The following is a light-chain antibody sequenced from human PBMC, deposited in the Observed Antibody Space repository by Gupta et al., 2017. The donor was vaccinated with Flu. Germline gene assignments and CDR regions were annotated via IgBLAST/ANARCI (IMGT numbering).Light chain of an antibody. J-gene: IGKJ2*01. CDR3: HQHRNRPPES. Sequence: KQGQPPRLLIYDAAKRGTGSPARLSGSGDGTDFTITISSREQEDVALYYCHQHRNRPPESFGQGTKVEI. V-gene: IGKV3-11*01. CDR2: DAA.